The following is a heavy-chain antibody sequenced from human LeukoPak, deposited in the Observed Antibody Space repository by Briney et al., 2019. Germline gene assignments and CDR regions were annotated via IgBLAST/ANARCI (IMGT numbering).Heavy chain of an antibody. Sequence: SETLSLTCTVSGGSISNYYWSWIRQPAGQGLEWIGRTSVSNTYNPSLKSRVTMSVYTSKNQVTLELTSVNTADTAVYYCARTVRTRGLIKNRGVRRYYYNMDVWGKGTTVTVAS. CDR3: ARTVRTRGLIKNRGVRRYYYNMDV. CDR2: TSVSN. J-gene: IGHJ6*03. V-gene: IGHV4-4*07. D-gene: IGHD3-10*01. CDR1: GGSISNYY.